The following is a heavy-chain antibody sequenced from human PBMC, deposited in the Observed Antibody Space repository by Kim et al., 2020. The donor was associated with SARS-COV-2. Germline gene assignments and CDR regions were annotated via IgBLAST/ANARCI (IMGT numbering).Heavy chain of an antibody. CDR3: AREHLGELSKNIAVAALLNYFDY. Sequence: ASVKVSCKASGYTFTSYGISWVRQAPGQGLEWMGWISAYNGNTNYAQKLQGRVTMTTDTSTSTAYMELRSLRSDDTAVYYCAREHLGELSKNIAVAALLNYFDYWGQGTLVTVSS. V-gene: IGHV1-18*01. D-gene: IGHD3-16*02. CDR1: GYTFTSYG. CDR2: ISAYNGNT. J-gene: IGHJ4*02.